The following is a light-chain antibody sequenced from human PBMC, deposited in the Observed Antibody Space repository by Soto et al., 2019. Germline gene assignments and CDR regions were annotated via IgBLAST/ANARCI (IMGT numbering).Light chain of an antibody. CDR3: QQYNTFWT. CDR1: QTISTY. J-gene: IGKJ1*01. V-gene: IGKV1-5*01. CDR2: DAS. Sequence: DIQMTQSPSSLSASVGDRVTITCRASQTISTYLNWYQQKPGKAPKLLIYDASSLESGVPSRVSGSGSGTEFTLTISSLQPDDFATYYCQQYNTFWTFGPGTKVEIK.